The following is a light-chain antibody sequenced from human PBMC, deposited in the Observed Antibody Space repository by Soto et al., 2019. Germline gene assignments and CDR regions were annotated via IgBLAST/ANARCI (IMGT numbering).Light chain of an antibody. Sequence: QSVLTQPASVSGSPGQSIAISCTGTSSDVGYYNVVSWYQQHPGKAPKLMIYEASKRPSGVSNRFSGSKSGNTASLTISGLQAEDEADYYCCSYADSSTYVFGTGTKVIVL. CDR3: CSYADSSTYV. CDR1: SSDVGYYNV. V-gene: IGLV2-23*01. CDR2: EAS. J-gene: IGLJ1*01.